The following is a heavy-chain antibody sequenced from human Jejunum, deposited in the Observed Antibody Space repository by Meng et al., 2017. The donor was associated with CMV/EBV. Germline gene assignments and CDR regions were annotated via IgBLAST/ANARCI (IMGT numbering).Heavy chain of an antibody. CDR3: VRGYSGTYRADY. D-gene: IGHD1-26*01. V-gene: IGHV3-74*03. Sequence: CATSGFAFRTYWMLWVRQVPGKGLVWVSRINTDGTSATYADSVQGRFTISRDNAKSTLYLQMTSLRAEDTAVYYCVRGYSGTYRADYWGQGTLVTVSS. J-gene: IGHJ4*02. CDR1: GFAFRTYW. CDR2: INTDGTSA.